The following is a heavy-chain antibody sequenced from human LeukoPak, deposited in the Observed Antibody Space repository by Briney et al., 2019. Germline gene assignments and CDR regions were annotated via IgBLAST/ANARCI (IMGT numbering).Heavy chain of an antibody. Sequence: PGGSLRLSCAASGFTFSSYWMSWVRQAPGKGLEWVAIIKQDESEKSYVDSVKGRFTISRDNAKNSLFLQMNSLRAEDTAVYFCTSHRWLRTFDYWGQGTLVTVSS. V-gene: IGHV3-7*01. CDR2: IKQDESEK. CDR3: TSHRWLRTFDY. D-gene: IGHD5-24*01. CDR1: GFTFSSYW. J-gene: IGHJ4*02.